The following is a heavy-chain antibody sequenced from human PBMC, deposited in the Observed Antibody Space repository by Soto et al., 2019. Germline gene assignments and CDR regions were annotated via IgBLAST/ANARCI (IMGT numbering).Heavy chain of an antibody. CDR1: GFTLSYA. D-gene: IGHD1-20*01. CDR2: MNGAASST. Sequence: SESGGGLVQPGGSLTLSCAASGFTLSYAMTWVRQPPGKELEWVASMNGAASSTSYADSVKGRFTTSRDKFRNTQYLVMHMLRPDDTAVYYCARGGADHYNNGLDVWGQGTTVIVSS. J-gene: IGHJ6*02. CDR3: ARGGADHYNNGLDV. V-gene: IGHV3-23*05.